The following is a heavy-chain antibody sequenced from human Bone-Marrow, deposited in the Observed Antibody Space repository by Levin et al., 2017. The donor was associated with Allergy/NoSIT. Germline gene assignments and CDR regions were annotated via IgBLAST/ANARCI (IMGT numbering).Heavy chain of an antibody. CDR3: APSSGWYALDY. Sequence: PGESLKISCVASGFNFRTYAMSWFRQAPGKGLDWVAGLNGSGGTIYYADSVKGRFTISRDNAQNTLYLHMSGLRGDDTGVYYCAPSSGWYALDYWGQGTLVTVAS. CDR1: GFNFRTYA. CDR2: LNGSGGTI. V-gene: IGHV3-23*01. D-gene: IGHD6-19*01. J-gene: IGHJ4*02.